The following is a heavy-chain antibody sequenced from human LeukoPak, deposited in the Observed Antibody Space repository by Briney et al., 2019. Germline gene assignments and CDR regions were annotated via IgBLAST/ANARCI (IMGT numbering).Heavy chain of an antibody. CDR1: GFTFSNYA. D-gene: IGHD4-17*01. CDR2: ISGSGGST. CDR3: AKEVGDYGPPHDAFDI. J-gene: IGHJ3*02. V-gene: IGHV3-23*01. Sequence: GGSLRLSCAASGFTFSNYAMGWVRQTGKGLEWVSGISGSGGSTYYAGSAKGRFTISRDNSKNTLYLQMNSLRADDTAIYNCAKEVGDYGPPHDAFDIWGQGTRVTVSS.